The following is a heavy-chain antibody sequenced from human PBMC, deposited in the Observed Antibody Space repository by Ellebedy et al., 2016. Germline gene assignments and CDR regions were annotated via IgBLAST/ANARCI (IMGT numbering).Heavy chain of an antibody. CDR2: ISSSSNYI. CDR1: GFIFGSYG. CDR3: ARDRYDSSGYYYYYGMDV. D-gene: IGHD3-22*01. V-gene: IGHV3-21*01. J-gene: IGHJ6*02. Sequence: GGSLRLXXAASGFIFGSYGMNWVRQAPGKGLVWVSSISSSSNYIYYGDSVKGRFTISRDNAKKSLYLQMNSLRADDTAVYYCARDRYDSSGYYYYYGMDVWGLGTTVTVSS.